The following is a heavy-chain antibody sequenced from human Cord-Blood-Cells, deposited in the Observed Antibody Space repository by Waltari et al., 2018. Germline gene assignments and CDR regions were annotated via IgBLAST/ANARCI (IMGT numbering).Heavy chain of an antibody. Sequence: QVQLQQWGAGLLKPSETLSLTCAVYGGSFSGYYWSWIRQPPGKGLEWIGEINHSGSTNYNPSLKSRVTISVDTSKNQFSLKLSSVTAADTAVYYCVRPAPRTYTAMVTIYWYFDLWGRGTLVTVSS. CDR2: INHSGST. D-gene: IGHD5-18*01. CDR3: VRPAPRTYTAMVTIYWYFDL. CDR1: GGSFSGYY. V-gene: IGHV4-34*01. J-gene: IGHJ2*01.